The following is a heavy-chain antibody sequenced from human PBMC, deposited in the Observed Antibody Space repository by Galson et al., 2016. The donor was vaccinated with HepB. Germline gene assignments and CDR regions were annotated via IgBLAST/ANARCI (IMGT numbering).Heavy chain of an antibody. CDR3: ARTIVSAARGAFDI. J-gene: IGHJ3*02. V-gene: IGHV4-4*07. Sequence: LSLTCTVSGDSISSYYWSWIRQPAGKGLEWIGRIYSSGSTNYNPSLKGRVTMPVDTSKNQFSLKPSSVTGADTAVYYCARTIVSAARGAFDIWGQGTMVTVSS. D-gene: IGHD2-2*01. CDR1: GDSISSYY. CDR2: IYSSGST.